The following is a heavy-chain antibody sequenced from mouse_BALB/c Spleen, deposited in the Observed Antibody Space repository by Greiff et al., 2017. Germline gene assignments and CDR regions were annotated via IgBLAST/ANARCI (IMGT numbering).Heavy chain of an antibody. CDR2: IDPANGNT. D-gene: IGHD6-2*01. CDR3: AGSWSLDY. J-gene: IGHJ2*01. Sequence: VQLQQSGAELVKPGASVKLSCTASGFNIKDTYMHWVKQRPEQGLEWIGRIDPANGNTKYDPKFQGKATITADTSSNTAYLQLSSLTSEDTAVYYCAGSWSLDYWGQGTTLTVSS. CDR1: GFNIKDTY. V-gene: IGHV14-3*02.